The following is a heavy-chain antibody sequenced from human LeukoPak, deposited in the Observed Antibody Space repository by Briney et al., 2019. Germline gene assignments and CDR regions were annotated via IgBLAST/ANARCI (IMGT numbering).Heavy chain of an antibody. Sequence: GSLRLSCAASGFTFRDYSMNWVRQAPGKGLEWGSYISSSSTTIYYADSVKGRFTISRDNAKKSLYLQMNSLRAEDTGVYYCARDVYRGSSWYAFDFWGQGTLVTVSS. D-gene: IGHD6-13*01. J-gene: IGHJ4*02. CDR2: ISSSSTTI. CDR1: GFTFRDYS. V-gene: IGHV3-48*04. CDR3: ARDVYRGSSWYAFDF.